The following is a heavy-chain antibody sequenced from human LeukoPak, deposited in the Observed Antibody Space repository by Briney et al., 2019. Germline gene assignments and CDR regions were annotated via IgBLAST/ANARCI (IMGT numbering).Heavy chain of an antibody. CDR1: NGSISSDFYY. V-gene: IGHV4-39*07. CDR3: ARGLRLNEALQLWLRRHYYYYYMDV. J-gene: IGHJ6*03. Sequence: PSETLSLTCAVSNGSISSDFYYWVWIRQPPGKGLEWIGSVYHSGSTYYNPSLKSRVTVSVDTSKNHFSLNLSSVTAADTAVYFCARGLRLNEALQLWLRRHYYYYYMDVWGKGTTVTVSS. CDR2: VYHSGST. D-gene: IGHD5-18*01.